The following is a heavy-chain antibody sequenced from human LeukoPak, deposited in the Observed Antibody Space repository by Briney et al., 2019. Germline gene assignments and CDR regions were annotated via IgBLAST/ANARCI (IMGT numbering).Heavy chain of an antibody. D-gene: IGHD6-13*01. Sequence: ASVKVSCKASGGTFSSYAVSWVRQAPGQGLEWMGGIIPIFGTANYAQKFQGRVTITADESTSTAYMELSSLRSEDTAVYYCARFGAAAGTRGWGQGTLVTVSS. J-gene: IGHJ4*02. CDR3: ARFGAAAGTRG. CDR2: IIPIFGTA. CDR1: GGTFSSYA. V-gene: IGHV1-69*01.